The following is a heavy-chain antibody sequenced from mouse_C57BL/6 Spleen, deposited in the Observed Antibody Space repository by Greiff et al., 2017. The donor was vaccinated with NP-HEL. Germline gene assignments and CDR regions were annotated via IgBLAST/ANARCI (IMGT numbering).Heavy chain of an antibody. CDR1: GYTFTSYW. CDR3: ARHYYYGSGTYYFDY. V-gene: IGHV1-69*01. D-gene: IGHD1-1*01. CDR2: IDPSDSYT. J-gene: IGHJ2*01. Sequence: QVQLKQPGAELVMPGASVKLSCKASGYTFTSYWMHWVKQRPGQGLEWIGEIDPSDSYTNYNQKFKGKSTLTVDKSSSTAYMQLSSLTSEDSAVYYCARHYYYGSGTYYFDYWGQGTTLTVSS.